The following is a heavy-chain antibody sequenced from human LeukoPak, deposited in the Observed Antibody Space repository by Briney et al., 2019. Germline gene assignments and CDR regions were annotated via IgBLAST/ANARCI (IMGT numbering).Heavy chain of an antibody. CDR3: ARDRAGSWFFDY. J-gene: IGHJ4*02. CDR1: GYTFTGYY. V-gene: IGHV1-2*02. CDR2: INPNSGGT. Sequence: ASVTVSCKASGYTFTGYYMHWVRQAPGQGLEWMGWINPNSGGTNYAQKFQGRVTMTRDTSISTAYMELSRLRSDDTTVYYCARDRAGSWFFDYWGQGTLVTVSS. D-gene: IGHD6-13*01.